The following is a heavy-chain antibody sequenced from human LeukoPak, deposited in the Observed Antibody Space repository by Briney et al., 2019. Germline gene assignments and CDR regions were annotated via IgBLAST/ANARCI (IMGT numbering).Heavy chain of an antibody. Sequence: ASVKVSCKASGYTFTSYNMHRVRQAPGQRLEWMGWINAGNGNTKYSQKFQGRVTITRDTSASTAYMELSSLRSEDTAVYYCARFPGIAAAGGHWGQGTLVTVSS. CDR3: ARFPGIAAAGGH. J-gene: IGHJ4*02. D-gene: IGHD6-13*01. V-gene: IGHV1-3*01. CDR2: INAGNGNT. CDR1: GYTFTSYN.